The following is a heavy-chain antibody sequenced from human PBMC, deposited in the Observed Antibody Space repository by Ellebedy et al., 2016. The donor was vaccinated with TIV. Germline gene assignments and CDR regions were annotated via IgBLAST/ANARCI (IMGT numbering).Heavy chain of an antibody. V-gene: IGHV3-21*03. Sequence: GESLKISCTASGFIVSTNHMSCVRQAPGTGLEWVGGYTNYADSVKGRFTISRDNARNSLYLEMKSLRAEDTGVYYCARPGGQSSDRKRSWGQGTMVTVSS. D-gene: IGHD6-25*01. CDR1: GFIVSTNH. CDR2: GYT. CDR3: ARPGGQSSDRKRS. J-gene: IGHJ5*02.